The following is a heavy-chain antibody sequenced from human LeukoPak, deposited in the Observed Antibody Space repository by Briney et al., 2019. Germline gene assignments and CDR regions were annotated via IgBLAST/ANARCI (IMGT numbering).Heavy chain of an antibody. CDR2: IYYSGST. V-gene: IGHV4-31*03. CDR3: ARGPGIGQPLDY. D-gene: IGHD3-10*01. J-gene: IGHJ4*02. Sequence: SETLSLTCTVSGGSISSGGYYWSWIRQHPGKGLEWIGYIYYSGSTYYNPSLKSRVTISVDTSKNQFSLKLSSVTAADTAVYSCARGPGIGQPLDYWGQGTLVTVSS. CDR1: GGSISSGGYY.